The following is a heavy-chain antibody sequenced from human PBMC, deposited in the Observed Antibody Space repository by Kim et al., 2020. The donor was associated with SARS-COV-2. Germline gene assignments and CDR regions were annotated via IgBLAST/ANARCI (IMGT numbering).Heavy chain of an antibody. D-gene: IGHD6-19*01. CDR2: ISYDGSNK. Sequence: GGSLRLSCAASGFTFSSYAMHWVRQAPGKGLEWVAVISYDGSNKYYADSVKGRFTISRDTSKNTLYLQMSSLRTDDTAVYYCARGAVAGSNAFDIWGQGTMVTVSS. V-gene: IGHV3-30-3*01. CDR3: ARGAVAGSNAFDI. J-gene: IGHJ3*02. CDR1: GFTFSSYA.